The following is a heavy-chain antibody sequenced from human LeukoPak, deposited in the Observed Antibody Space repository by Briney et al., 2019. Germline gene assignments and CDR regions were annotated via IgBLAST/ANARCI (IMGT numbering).Heavy chain of an antibody. D-gene: IGHD4-23*01. V-gene: IGHV3-53*01. Sequence: GGSLRLSCAASGFTVSSNYMSWVRQAPGKGLEWVSVIYSGGSTYYADSAKGRFTISRDNSKDTLYLQMNSLRAEDTAVYYCARVRWLLRAKWFDPWGQGTLVTVSS. CDR1: GFTVSSNY. CDR2: IYSGGST. J-gene: IGHJ5*02. CDR3: ARVRWLLRAKWFDP.